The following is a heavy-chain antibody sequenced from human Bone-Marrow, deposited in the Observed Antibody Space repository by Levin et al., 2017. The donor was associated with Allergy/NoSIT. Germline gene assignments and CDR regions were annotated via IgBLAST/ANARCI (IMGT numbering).Heavy chain of an antibody. Sequence: GASVKVSCAASGFTFSSYAMSWVRQAPGKGLEWVSAISGSGGSTYYADSVKGRFTISRDNSKNTLYLQMNSLRAEDTAVYYCANGDSVSGNYYGMDVWGQGTTVTVSS. CDR1: GFTFSSYA. CDR3: ANGDSVSGNYYGMDV. D-gene: IGHD3-10*01. V-gene: IGHV3-23*01. CDR2: ISGSGGST. J-gene: IGHJ6*02.